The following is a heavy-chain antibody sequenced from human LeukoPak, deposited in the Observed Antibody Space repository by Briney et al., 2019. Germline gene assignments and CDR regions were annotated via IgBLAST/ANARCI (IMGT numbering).Heavy chain of an antibody. J-gene: IGHJ4*02. D-gene: IGHD2-15*01. CDR1: GYTFTAYS. CDR2: INPNSGGT. CDR3: ARAGYRSDGKCYTFDY. V-gene: IGHV1-2*02. Sequence: GASVKVSCKASGYTFTAYSMHWVRQAPGQGLEWMGWINPNSGGTDCAQRFQGRVTMTRDTSITMLYMEMSSLTPDDTAVYYCARAGYRSDGKCYTFDYWGQGTLVTVSS.